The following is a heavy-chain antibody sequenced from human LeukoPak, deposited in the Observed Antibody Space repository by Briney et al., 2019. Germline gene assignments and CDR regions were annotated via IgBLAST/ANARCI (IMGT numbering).Heavy chain of an antibody. CDR3: AKDHFKQLDNWFDP. J-gene: IGHJ5*02. Sequence: PGGSLRLSCAASGFTFSSYSMNWVRQAPGKGLEWVSSISSSSSYIYYADSVKGRFTISRDNAKNSLYLQMNSLRAEDTAVYYCAKDHFKQLDNWFDPWGQGTLVTVSS. D-gene: IGHD6-13*01. CDR1: GFTFSSYS. CDR2: ISSSSSYI. V-gene: IGHV3-21*01.